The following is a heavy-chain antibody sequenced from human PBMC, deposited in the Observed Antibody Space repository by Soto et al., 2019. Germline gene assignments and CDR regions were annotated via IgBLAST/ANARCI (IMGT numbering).Heavy chain of an antibody. CDR3: ARCDWVLIAARPSVLGP. CDR2: IYYSGST. V-gene: IGHV4-39*01. Sequence: QLQLQESGPGLVKPSETLSLTCTVSGGSISSSSYYWGWIRQPPGKGLEWIGSIYYSGSTYYNPSLKSRVTISVDTSKNQFSLKLSSVTAADTAVYYCARCDWVLIAARPSVLGPWGQGTLVTVSS. CDR1: GGSISSSSYY. D-gene: IGHD6-6*01. J-gene: IGHJ5*02.